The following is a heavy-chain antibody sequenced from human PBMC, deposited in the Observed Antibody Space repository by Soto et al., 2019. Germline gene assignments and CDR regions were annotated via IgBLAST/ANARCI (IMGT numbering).Heavy chain of an antibody. J-gene: IGHJ4*02. CDR2: IYPSDSDT. Sequence: PGESLKISCKGSGYSFTTYWIGWVRQMPGKGLEWMGIIYPSDSDTRYSPSFQGQVTISANKSISTAYLQWSSLKASDTAMYYCGGLYGTYFTSWGQGTLVTVSS. D-gene: IGHD2-2*02. CDR3: GGLYGTYFTS. CDR1: GYSFTTYW. V-gene: IGHV5-51*01.